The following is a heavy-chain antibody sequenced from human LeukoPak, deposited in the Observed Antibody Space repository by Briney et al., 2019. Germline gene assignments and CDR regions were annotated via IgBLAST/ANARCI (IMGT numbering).Heavy chain of an antibody. J-gene: IGHJ4*02. V-gene: IGHV3-9*01. CDR2: ISWNSGSI. Sequence: EPGGSLRLSCAASGFTFDDYAMHWVRHAPGKGLEWVSGISWNSGSIGYADSVKGRFTISRDNAKNTLYLQMNSLRAEDTAVYYCARSFDYWGQGTLVTVAS. CDR1: GFTFDDYA. CDR3: ARSFDY.